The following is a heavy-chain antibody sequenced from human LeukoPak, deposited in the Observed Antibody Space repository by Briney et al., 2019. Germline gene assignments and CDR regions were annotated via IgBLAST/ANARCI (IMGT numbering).Heavy chain of an antibody. CDR3: ARGGLYRY. J-gene: IGHJ4*02. D-gene: IGHD2-8*01. CDR2: IKEDGGEK. V-gene: IGHV3-7*01. Sequence: GGSLRHSCAASGFTFSNYWMTWVRQAPGKGLEWVANIKEDGGEKNSVDSVEGRFTISIDNAENSLYLQMNSLRAEVTAVYYGARGGLYRYWGQGTLVTVSS. CDR1: GFTFSNYW.